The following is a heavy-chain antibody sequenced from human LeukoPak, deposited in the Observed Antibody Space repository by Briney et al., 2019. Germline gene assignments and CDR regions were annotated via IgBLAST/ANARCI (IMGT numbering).Heavy chain of an antibody. CDR1: GGSISSNNYY. D-gene: IGHD3-10*01. V-gene: IGHV4-39*01. Sequence: SETLSLTCTVSGGSISSNNYYWGWIRQPPGKGLQWFGSIDYSGSTNYKPSLKSRLSISVDTSKNQFSLKVTPVTAADTAVYYCAKIGGYMVRGVENWFDPWGQGTLVTVSS. CDR2: IDYSGST. CDR3: AKIGGYMVRGVENWFDP. J-gene: IGHJ5*02.